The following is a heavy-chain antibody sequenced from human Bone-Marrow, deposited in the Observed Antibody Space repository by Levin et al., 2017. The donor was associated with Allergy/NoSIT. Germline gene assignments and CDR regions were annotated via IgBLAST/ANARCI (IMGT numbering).Heavy chain of an antibody. CDR3: ASLSYYYGAGTHPDEDY. CDR1: GASITSGDHY. V-gene: IGHV4-30-4*01. J-gene: IGHJ4*02. D-gene: IGHD3-10*01. CDR2: IYYSGST. Sequence: SQTLSLTCSVSGASITSGDHYWSWIRQSPGKGLEWIGYIYYSGSTYYNPSLMTRITISLDPSKNHFSMKLRSVTVADTAVYYCASLSYYYGAGTHPDEDYWGQGALVIVSS.